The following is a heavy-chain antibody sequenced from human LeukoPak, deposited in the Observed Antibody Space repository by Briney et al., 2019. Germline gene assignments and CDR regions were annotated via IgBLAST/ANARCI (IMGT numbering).Heavy chain of an antibody. CDR1: GGSFSGYY. Sequence: SETLSLTCAVYGGSFSGYYWSWIRQPPGKGLEWIGEINHSGSTNYNPSLKSRVTISVDTSKNQFSLKLSSVTAADTAVYYCARDLSGSLYFDYWGQGVLVTVSS. J-gene: IGHJ4*02. CDR3: ARDLSGSLYFDY. CDR2: INHSGST. V-gene: IGHV4-34*01. D-gene: IGHD3-10*01.